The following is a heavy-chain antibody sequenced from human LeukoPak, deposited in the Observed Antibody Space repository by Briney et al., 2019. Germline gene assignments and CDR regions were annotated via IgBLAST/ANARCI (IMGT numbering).Heavy chain of an antibody. V-gene: IGHV3-53*01. D-gene: IGHD7-27*01. J-gene: IGHJ4*02. CDR1: GVTFSAIY. CDR2: LYGGGNT. CDR3: ARERDNSGPFDY. Sequence: GGSLRLSCATSGVTFSAIYMSWVRQAPGKGLEWVSILYGGGNTYYADSVKGRFTISRDNSKNTLYLQMNSLRAEDTAMYYCARERDNSGPFDYWGQGTLVTVSS.